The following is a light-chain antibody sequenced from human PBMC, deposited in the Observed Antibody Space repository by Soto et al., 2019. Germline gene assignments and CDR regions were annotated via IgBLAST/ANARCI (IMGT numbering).Light chain of an antibody. Sequence: QAVVTQPPSVSAAPGQKVTISCSGSSSNIGNNYVSWYQQLPGTAPKLLIYGNNKRPSGIPDRFSGSKSGTSATLGITGLQTGDEDDYYCGTWDSSLSALFGGGTKLTVL. CDR1: SSNIGNNY. CDR2: GNN. CDR3: GTWDSSLSAL. J-gene: IGLJ2*01. V-gene: IGLV1-51*01.